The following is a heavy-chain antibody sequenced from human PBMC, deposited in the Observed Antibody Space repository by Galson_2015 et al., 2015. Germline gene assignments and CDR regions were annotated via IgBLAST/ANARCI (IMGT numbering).Heavy chain of an antibody. V-gene: IGHV3-9*01. CDR2: ISWNSGSI. D-gene: IGHD5-12*01. CDR1: GFTFDDYA. Sequence: SLRLSCEASGFTFDDYAMHWVRQAPGKGLEWVSGISWNSGSIGYADSVKGRFTISRDNAKNSLYLQMNSLRAEDTALYYCAKVATAGYAFDIWGQGTMGTVSS. J-gene: IGHJ3*02. CDR3: AKVATAGYAFDI.